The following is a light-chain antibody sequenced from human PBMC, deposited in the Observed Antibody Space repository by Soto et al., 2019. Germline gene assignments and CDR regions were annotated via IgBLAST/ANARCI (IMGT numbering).Light chain of an antibody. CDR2: DTS. CDR3: QQLNSYFSIT. CDR1: QSVSNK. J-gene: IGKJ5*01. Sequence: EIVMTQSPATLSVSPWERVTLSCRASQSVSNKLGWYQHKPGQAPRLLIYDTSTRAAGTPARFTGSGSGTDFTLTISSLQSEDFATYYCQQLNSYFSITFGQGTRLEIK. V-gene: IGKV3-15*01.